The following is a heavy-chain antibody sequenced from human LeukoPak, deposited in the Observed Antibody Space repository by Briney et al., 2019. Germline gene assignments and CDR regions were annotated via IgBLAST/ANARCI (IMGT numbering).Heavy chain of an antibody. CDR2: MIPIFGIA. J-gene: IGHJ6*02. V-gene: IGHV1-69*04. CDR3: ARVYYDSSGYGEFSYYGMDV. CDR1: GGTFSSYA. Sequence: GASVNVSCKASGGTFSSYAISWVRQAPGQGLEWMGRMIPIFGIANYAQKFQGRVTITADKATSTDYKEQSSLRSEDTAVYYWARVYYDSSGYGEFSYYGMDVWGQGTTVTVSS. D-gene: IGHD3-22*01.